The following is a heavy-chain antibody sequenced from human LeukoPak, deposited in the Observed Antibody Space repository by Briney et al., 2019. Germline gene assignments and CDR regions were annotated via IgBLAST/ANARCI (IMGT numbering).Heavy chain of an antibody. J-gene: IGHJ4*02. D-gene: IGHD4-17*01. Sequence: GGSLRLSCAASGFTLSSYWMHWVRQAPRKGLVWVSRINRDGSSTSYADSVKGRFRISRDNAKNTLFLQMSSLRAEDTGVYYCSKDHTGPQDSWGQGTLVTVSS. V-gene: IGHV3-74*01. CDR3: SKDHTGPQDS. CDR2: INRDGSST. CDR1: GFTLSSYW.